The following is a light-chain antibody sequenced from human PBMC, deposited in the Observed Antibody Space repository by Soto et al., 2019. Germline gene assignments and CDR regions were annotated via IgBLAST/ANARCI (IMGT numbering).Light chain of an antibody. Sequence: QSALTQPASVSGSPGQSITISCTGASSDVGGYNYVSWYQQHPGKAPKLMIYEVSHRPSGVSNRFSASKSGNTASLTISGLQAEDEADYYCSSYTSTNTLVFGGGTKVTVL. CDR2: EVS. J-gene: IGLJ2*01. V-gene: IGLV2-14*01. CDR3: SSYTSTNTLV. CDR1: SSDVGGYNY.